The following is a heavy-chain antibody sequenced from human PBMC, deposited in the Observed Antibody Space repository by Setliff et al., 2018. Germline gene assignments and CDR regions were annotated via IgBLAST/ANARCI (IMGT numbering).Heavy chain of an antibody. J-gene: IGHJ4*02. Sequence: VASVKVSCKASGDTSTTYAIHWVRQAPGQGLEWMGWINAGNGNIRYSQNFQGRVTITRDTSASTAHMELSSLTSEDTAIYYCARGDVYSGSYYHFDYWGQGTLVTVSS. CDR1: GDTSTTYA. V-gene: IGHV1-3*01. CDR3: ARGDVYSGSYYHFDY. D-gene: IGHD1-26*01. CDR2: INAGNGNI.